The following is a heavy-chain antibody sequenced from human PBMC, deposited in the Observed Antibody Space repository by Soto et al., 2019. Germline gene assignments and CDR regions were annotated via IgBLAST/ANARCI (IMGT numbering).Heavy chain of an antibody. Sequence: QVQLVQSGAEVKKPGASVKVSCKASGYTFTSYGISWVRQAPGQGLEWMGWISAYNGNTNYAQKLQGRVTMTTDTSTSTAYMVLRSLISDDTAVYYCARLEYSSSPSHNYYYYYGMDVWGQGTTVTVSS. V-gene: IGHV1-18*01. D-gene: IGHD6-6*01. CDR3: ARLEYSSSPSHNYYYYYGMDV. CDR1: GYTFTSYG. J-gene: IGHJ6*02. CDR2: ISAYNGNT.